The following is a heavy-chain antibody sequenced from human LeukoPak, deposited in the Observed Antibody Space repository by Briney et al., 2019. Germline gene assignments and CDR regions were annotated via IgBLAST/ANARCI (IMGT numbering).Heavy chain of an antibody. V-gene: IGHV3-53*01. CDR1: GFTVSSNY. CDR2: IYSGGST. Sequence: GGSLRLSCAASGFTVSSNYMSWVRQAPGKGLEWDSVIYSGGSTYYADSVKGRFTISRDNSKNTLYLQMNSLRAEDTAVYYCARGRDYYDSSGYYSYGMDVWGQGTTVTVSS. D-gene: IGHD3-22*01. CDR3: ARGRDYYDSSGYYSYGMDV. J-gene: IGHJ6*02.